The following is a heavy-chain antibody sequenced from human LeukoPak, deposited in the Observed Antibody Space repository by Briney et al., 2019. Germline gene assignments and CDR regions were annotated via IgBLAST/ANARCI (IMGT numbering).Heavy chain of an antibody. D-gene: IGHD3-3*01. J-gene: IGHJ2*01. CDR3: ARSINYDLFDL. V-gene: IGHV3-23*01. Sequence: PGGSLRLSCAASGFTFSSYAMSWVRQAPGKGLEWVSAISGSGGSTYYADSVKGRFTISRDNAKNTLSLQMNSLRAEDTAVYYCARSINYDLFDLWGRGTLVTVSS. CDR1: GFTFSSYA. CDR2: ISGSGGST.